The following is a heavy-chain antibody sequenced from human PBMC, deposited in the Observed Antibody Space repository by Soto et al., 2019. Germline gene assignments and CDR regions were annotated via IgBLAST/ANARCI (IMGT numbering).Heavy chain of an antibody. Sequence: QVHLVQSGAEVKKPGASVKVSCKGSGYAFTTYGITWVRQAPGQGLEWMGWISAHNGNTNYAQKLQGRVTVTRDTSTSTAYRELRGLRSDDTAVDYCARGRYGDYWGQGALVTVSS. D-gene: IGHD1-1*01. CDR2: ISAHNGNT. J-gene: IGHJ4*02. CDR3: ARGRYGDY. V-gene: IGHV1-18*01. CDR1: GYAFTTYG.